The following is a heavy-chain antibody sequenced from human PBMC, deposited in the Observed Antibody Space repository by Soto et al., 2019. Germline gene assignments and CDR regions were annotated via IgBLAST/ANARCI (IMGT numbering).Heavy chain of an antibody. V-gene: IGHV5-10-1*01. Sequence: PGESLKISCKGSGYSFTSYWISWVRQMPGKGLEWMGRIDPSDSYTNYSPSFQGHVTISADKSISTAYLQWSSLKASDTAMYYCARLMYYDFWSGLNYYYGMDVWGQGTTVTVSS. D-gene: IGHD3-3*01. CDR2: IDPSDSYT. CDR3: ARLMYYDFWSGLNYYYGMDV. J-gene: IGHJ6*02. CDR1: GYSFTSYW.